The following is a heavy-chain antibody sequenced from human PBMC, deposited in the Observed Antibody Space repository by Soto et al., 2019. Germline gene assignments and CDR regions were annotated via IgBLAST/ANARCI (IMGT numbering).Heavy chain of an antibody. Sequence: QVQLLQSGAEVKKPGSWVKVSCKASGDTFSSYTISWVRQAPGQGLEWMGRIIPILGIGNTAQKFQGRVTITADKSTSTAYMELSSLRSEDTAVYYCASPGYSGYDDDAFDIWGRGTMVTVSS. CDR2: IIPILGIG. CDR1: GDTFSSYT. V-gene: IGHV1-69*02. CDR3: ASPGYSGYDDDAFDI. J-gene: IGHJ3*02. D-gene: IGHD5-12*01.